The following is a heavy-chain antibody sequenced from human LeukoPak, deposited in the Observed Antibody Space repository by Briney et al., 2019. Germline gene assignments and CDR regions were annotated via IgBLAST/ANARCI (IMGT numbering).Heavy chain of an antibody. CDR2: ISAYNGNT. Sequence: ASVKVSCKASGYTFTRYIGWVRQAPGQGLEWMGWISAYNGNTNYAQKLQGRVTMTTDTSTSTAYMELRSLRSDDTAVYYCAREKVRGVIKPFDYRGQGTLVTVSS. V-gene: IGHV1-18*01. CDR1: GYTFTRY. J-gene: IGHJ4*02. CDR3: AREKVRGVIKPFDY. D-gene: IGHD3-10*01.